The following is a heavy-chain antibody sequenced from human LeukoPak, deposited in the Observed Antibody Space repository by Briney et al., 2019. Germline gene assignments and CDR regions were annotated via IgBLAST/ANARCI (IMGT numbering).Heavy chain of an antibody. CDR3: ARGSPGLGYYYMDV. J-gene: IGHJ6*03. Sequence: GASVKVSCKASGGTFSSYAISWVRQAPGQGLEWMGGIIPIFGTANYAQKFQGRVTITTDESTSTAYMEPSSLRSEDTAVYYCARGSPGLGYYYMDVWGKGTTVTVSS. CDR2: IIPIFGTA. CDR1: GGTFSSYA. D-gene: IGHD3-10*01. V-gene: IGHV1-69*05.